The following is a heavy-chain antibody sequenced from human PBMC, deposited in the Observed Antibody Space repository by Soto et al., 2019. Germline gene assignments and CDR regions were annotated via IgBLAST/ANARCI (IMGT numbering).Heavy chain of an antibody. CDR1: GYTFTGHY. D-gene: IGHD1-26*01. CDR2: IGPETGAT. CDR3: GRGRSGQIVVFY. Sequence: ASVKVSCKASGYTFTGHYIHWVRQAPEQGPEWMGEIGPETGATRYAQKFQGRVTMTRDMSITTVYMELNNLSPDDTAVYYCGRGRSGQIVVFYWGQGTPVTVA. V-gene: IGHV1-2*02. J-gene: IGHJ4*02.